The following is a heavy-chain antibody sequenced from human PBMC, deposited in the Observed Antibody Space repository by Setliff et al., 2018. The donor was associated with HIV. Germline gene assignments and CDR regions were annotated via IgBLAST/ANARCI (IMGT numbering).Heavy chain of an antibody. V-gene: IGHV1-69*04. Sequence: AASVKVSCKASGGTFSAYAVNWVRQAPGQGLEWMGRIISILGTPNYSHKFQGRVTITADKSTTTTYMELSSLRSDDTAINYCARDFHVLGYCSADSCPYDASDVWGQGTMVTVSS. D-gene: IGHD2-15*01. CDR1: GGTFSAYA. CDR3: ARDFHVLGYCSADSCPYDASDV. J-gene: IGHJ3*01. CDR2: IISILGTP.